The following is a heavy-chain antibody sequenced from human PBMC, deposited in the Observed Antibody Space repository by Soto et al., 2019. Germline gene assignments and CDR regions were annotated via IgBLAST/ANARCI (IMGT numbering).Heavy chain of an antibody. D-gene: IGHD2-21*01. CDR3: APSPRPNNSRSYYYGMDV. CDR2: IVVGSGNT. J-gene: IGHJ6*02. CDR1: GFTFTSSA. V-gene: IGHV1-58*01. Sequence: ASVKVSCKASGFTFTSSAVQWVRQARGQRLEWIGWIVVGSGNTNYAQKFQERVTITRDMSTSTAYMELSSLRSEDTAVYYCAPSPRPNNSRSYYYGMDVWGQGTTVTVSS.